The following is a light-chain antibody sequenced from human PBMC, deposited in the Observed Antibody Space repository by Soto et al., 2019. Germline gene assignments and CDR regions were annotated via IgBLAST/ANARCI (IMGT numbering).Light chain of an antibody. J-gene: IGKJ5*01. V-gene: IGKV1-9*01. Sequence: DIPFTQSPSFLSTSVGDRVTITCRASQGVNSFLAWYQRKPGKAPRLLIYAASTLQSGVPPRFSGSGSGTEFSLTISGLQPEDFGTYYCQQLNRFPITFGQGTRLEIK. CDR2: AAS. CDR1: QGVNSF. CDR3: QQLNRFPIT.